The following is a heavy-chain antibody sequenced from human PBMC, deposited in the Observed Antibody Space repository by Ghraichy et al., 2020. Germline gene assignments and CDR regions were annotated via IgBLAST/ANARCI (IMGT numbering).Heavy chain of an antibody. V-gene: IGHV3-30*18. D-gene: IGHD3-22*01. Sequence: GGSLRLSCAVTGVTFSRYGMHWVRQAPGKGLEWVAVISFDGNNRNYGDSVKGRFTISRDNSRNTLYLQMNYLKPEDTAVYYCAKERDTSGFYSFRGDYYGMDVWGQGTPVTVSS. CDR2: ISFDGNNR. J-gene: IGHJ6*02. CDR1: GVTFSRYG. CDR3: AKERDTSGFYSFRGDYYGMDV.